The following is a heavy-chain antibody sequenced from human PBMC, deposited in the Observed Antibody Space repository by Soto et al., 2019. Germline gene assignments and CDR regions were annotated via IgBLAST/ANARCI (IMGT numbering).Heavy chain of an antibody. CDR3: ARQGSPSVVDY. Sequence: SETLSLTCTVSGGSISSGGYYWSWIRQHPGKGLEWIGYIYYSGSTYYNPSLKSRVTISVDTSKNQFSLKLSSVTAADTAVYYCARQGSPSVVDYRGQGTLVTVSS. D-gene: IGHD6-6*01. CDR1: GGSISSGGYY. CDR2: IYYSGST. J-gene: IGHJ4*02. V-gene: IGHV4-31*03.